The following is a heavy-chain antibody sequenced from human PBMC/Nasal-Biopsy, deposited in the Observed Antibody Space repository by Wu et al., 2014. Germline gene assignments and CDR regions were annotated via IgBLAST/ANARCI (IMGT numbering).Heavy chain of an antibody. CDR1: GDSISSGG. CDR2: ISWNSGDF. V-gene: IGHV3-23*01. Sequence: LSLTCTVSGDSISSGGTYWGWIRQHPGKGLEWVSSISWNSGDFGYADSVKGRFTISRDNSKNTVYLQMNSLRADDTAVYYCARDLAAAGTLDGMDVWGQGTAVTVSS. J-gene: IGHJ6*02. CDR3: ARDLAAAGTLDGMDV. D-gene: IGHD6-13*01.